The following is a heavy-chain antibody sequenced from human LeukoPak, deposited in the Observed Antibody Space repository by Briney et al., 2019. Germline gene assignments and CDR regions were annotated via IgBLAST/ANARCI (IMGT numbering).Heavy chain of an antibody. D-gene: IGHD2-15*01. Sequence: GGSLRLSCTASGFTFSSYSMNWVRQAPGKGLEWVSYISSSGSTIYYADSVKGRFTISRDNAKNSLYLQMNSLRAEDTAVYYCARDLSLYCSGGSCYSLNYWGQGTLVSVSS. CDR3: ARDLSLYCSGGSCYSLNY. CDR1: GFTFSSYS. V-gene: IGHV3-48*04. J-gene: IGHJ4*02. CDR2: ISSSGSTI.